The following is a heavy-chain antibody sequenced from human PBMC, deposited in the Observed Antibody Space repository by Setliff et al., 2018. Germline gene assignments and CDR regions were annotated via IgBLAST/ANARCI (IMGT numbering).Heavy chain of an antibody. CDR1: GGSISSGDYY. J-gene: IGHJ4*02. V-gene: IGHV3-11*01. CDR2: IGSSGSTI. Sequence: GGSLSLTCTVSGGSISSGDYYWSWIRQAPGKGLEWVSYIGSSGSTIYYADSVKGRFTISKDNAKNSLYLQMNSLRAEDTAVYYCARDDSGSHSYWGQGSLVTVSS. CDR3: ARDDSGSHSY. D-gene: IGHD3-10*01.